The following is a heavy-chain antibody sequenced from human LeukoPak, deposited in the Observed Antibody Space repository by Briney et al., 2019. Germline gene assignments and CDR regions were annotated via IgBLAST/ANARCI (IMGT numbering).Heavy chain of an antibody. CDR3: AKGLLLEYYYMDV. CDR1: GYTFTGYY. D-gene: IGHD2/OR15-2a*01. Sequence: ASVSVSCKASGYTFTGYYIHWVRQAPGQGLEWMGWINPNSGGTNYGQKIQGRVTMTRDTSISTAYMELSRLRSDDTAVYYCAKGLLLEYYYMDVWGKGTTVTVSS. J-gene: IGHJ6*03. V-gene: IGHV1-2*02. CDR2: INPNSGGT.